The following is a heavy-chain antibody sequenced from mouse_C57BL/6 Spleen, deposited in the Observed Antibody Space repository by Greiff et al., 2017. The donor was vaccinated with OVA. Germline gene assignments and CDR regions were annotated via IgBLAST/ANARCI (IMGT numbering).Heavy chain of an antibody. D-gene: IGHD1-1*02. J-gene: IGHJ1*03. CDR3: ARGVDYYGIFPWYSEV. Sequence: VQLQQSGAELARPGASVKLSCKASGYTFTSYGISWVKQRTGQGLEWIGEISPRSGNTYYNEKFKGKATLTADKSSSTAYMELRSLTSEDPAVYFCARGVDYYGIFPWYSEVWGTGTTGTVSS. CDR2: ISPRSGNT. V-gene: IGHV1-81*01. CDR1: GYTFTSYG.